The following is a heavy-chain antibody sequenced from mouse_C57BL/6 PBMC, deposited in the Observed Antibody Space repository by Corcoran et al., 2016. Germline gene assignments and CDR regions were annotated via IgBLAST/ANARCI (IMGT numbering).Heavy chain of an antibody. CDR2: IYPGDGDT. CDR3: ARLAYYGSSYWYFDV. D-gene: IGHD1-1*01. J-gene: IGHJ1*03. Sequence: QVQLQQSGAELVKPGASVKISCKASGYAFSSYWMNWVKQRPGKGLEWIGQIYPGDGDTNYNGKFEGKATLTADKSSSTAYMRLSSLTSEDSAVYFCARLAYYGSSYWYFDVWGTGTTVTVSS. CDR1: GYAFSSYW. V-gene: IGHV1-80*01.